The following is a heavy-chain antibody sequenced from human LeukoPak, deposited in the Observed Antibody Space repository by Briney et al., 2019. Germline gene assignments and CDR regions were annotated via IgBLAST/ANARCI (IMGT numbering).Heavy chain of an antibody. Sequence: GGSLRLSCAASGFTFSSYDMHWVRQATGKGLEWVSAIGTAGDTYYPGSVKGRFTISRGNAKNSLYLQMNSLRAGDTAVYYCARDLSGNGMDVWGQGTTVTVSS. CDR1: GFTFSSYD. V-gene: IGHV3-13*01. CDR3: ARDLSGNGMDV. CDR2: IGTAGDT. J-gene: IGHJ6*02. D-gene: IGHD3-10*01.